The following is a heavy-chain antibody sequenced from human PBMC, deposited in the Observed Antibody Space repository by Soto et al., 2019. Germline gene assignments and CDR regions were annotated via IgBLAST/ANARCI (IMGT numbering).Heavy chain of an antibody. CDR3: AKDPVPDAFDI. J-gene: IGHJ3*02. V-gene: IGHV3-30*18. CDR2: ISYDGSNK. Sequence: QVQLVESGGGVVQPGRSLRLSCAGSGFTFSSYGMHWVRQAPGKGLEWVAVISYDGSNKYYADSVKGRFTISRDNSKNTLYLQMNSLRAEDTAVYYCAKDPVPDAFDIWGQGTMVTVSS. CDR1: GFTFSSYG.